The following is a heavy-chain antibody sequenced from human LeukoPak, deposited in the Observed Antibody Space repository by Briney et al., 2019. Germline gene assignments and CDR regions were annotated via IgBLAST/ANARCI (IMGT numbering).Heavy chain of an antibody. D-gene: IGHD3-3*01. CDR1: GYTFTGYY. CDR2: VNPNSGGT. V-gene: IGHV1-2*02. J-gene: IGHJ3*02. CDR3: ARVRPVDFWSGYYTGGAFDI. Sequence: GASVKVSCKASGYTFTGYYKHWVRQAPGQGLEWMGWVNPNSGGTNYAQKFQGRVTMTRDTSISTAYMELSRLRSDDTAVYYCARVRPVDFWSGYYTGGAFDIWGQGTMVTVSS.